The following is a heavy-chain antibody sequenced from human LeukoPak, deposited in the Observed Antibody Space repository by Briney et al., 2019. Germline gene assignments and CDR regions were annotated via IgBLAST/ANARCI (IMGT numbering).Heavy chain of an antibody. CDR2: INHSGST. J-gene: IGHJ5*02. V-gene: IGHV4-34*01. Sequence: SETLSLTCALYGGSFSGYYWSWIRQPPGKGLEWIGEINHSGSTNYNPSLKSRVTISVDTSKNQFSLKLSSVTAADTAVYYCARGDIVVVPAAMGAFCWFDPWGQGTLVTVSS. D-gene: IGHD2-2*01. CDR1: GGSFSGYY. CDR3: ARGDIVVVPAAMGAFCWFDP.